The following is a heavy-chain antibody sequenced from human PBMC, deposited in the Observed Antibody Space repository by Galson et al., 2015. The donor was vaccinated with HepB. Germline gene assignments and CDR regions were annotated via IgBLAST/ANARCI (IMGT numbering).Heavy chain of an antibody. D-gene: IGHD5-12*01. J-gene: IGHJ5*02. Sequence: LSLTCTVSGGSISSGDYYWSWIRQPPGKGLEWIGYIYYSGSTYYNPSLKSRVTISVDTSKNQFSLKLSSVTAADTAVYYCARDLTVATIRDSVPYNWFDPWGQGTLVTVSS. V-gene: IGHV4-30-4*01. CDR3: ARDLTVATIRDSVPYNWFDP. CDR2: IYYSGST. CDR1: GGSISSGDYY.